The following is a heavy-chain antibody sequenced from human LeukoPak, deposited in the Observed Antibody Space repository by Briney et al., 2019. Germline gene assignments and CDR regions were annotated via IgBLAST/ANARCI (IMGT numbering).Heavy chain of an antibody. CDR1: GSTFSSYA. CDR2: ISGSDGST. V-gene: IGHV3-23*01. D-gene: IGHD3-10*01. Sequence: QPGGSLRLSCAASGSTFSSYAMSWVRQAPGKGLEWVSTISGSDGSTDYADSVKGRFTISRDNSKNTLYLQMNSLRAEDTAVYFCARHSGSFYIPDLDYWGQGTLVTVSS. CDR3: ARHSGSFYIPDLDY. J-gene: IGHJ4*02.